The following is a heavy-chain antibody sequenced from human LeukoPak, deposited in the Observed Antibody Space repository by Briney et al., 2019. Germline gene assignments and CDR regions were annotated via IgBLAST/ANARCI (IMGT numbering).Heavy chain of an antibody. J-gene: IGHJ4*02. V-gene: IGHV3-30*04. CDR1: GFTFSSYA. CDR2: ISYDGSNK. Sequence: GGSLRLSCAASGFTFSSYAMHWVRQAPGKGLEWVAVISYDGSNKYYAGSVKGRFTISRDNSKNTLYLQMNSLRAEDTAVYYCARGARFGIAAADSSDYWGQGTLVTVSS. CDR3: ARGARFGIAAADSSDY. D-gene: IGHD6-13*01.